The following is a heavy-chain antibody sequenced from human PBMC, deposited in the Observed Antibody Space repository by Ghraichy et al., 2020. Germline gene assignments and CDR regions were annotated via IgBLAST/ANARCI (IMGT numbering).Heavy chain of an antibody. V-gene: IGHV4-34*01. Sequence: SETLSLTCAVYGGSFSGYYWSWIRQPPGKGLEWIGEINHSGSTNYNPSLKSRVTISVDTSKNQFSLKLSSVTAADTAVYYCARDGGEYSSSWDWFDPWGQGTLVTVSS. CDR2: INHSGST. CDR1: GGSFSGYY. D-gene: IGHD6-13*01. CDR3: ARDGGEYSSSWDWFDP. J-gene: IGHJ5*02.